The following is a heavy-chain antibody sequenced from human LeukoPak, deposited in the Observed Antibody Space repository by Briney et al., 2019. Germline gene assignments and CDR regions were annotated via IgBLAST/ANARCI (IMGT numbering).Heavy chain of an antibody. CDR3: ARLGIVVPDY. Sequence: GGSLLLSCAASGFTFSSYGMHGGRQAPGKGLEGVAVISYDGSNKYYADSVKGRFPTSRDNSKNTLYLQMNSLRAEDTAVYYCARLGIVVPDYWGQGTLVTVSS. D-gene: IGHD2-2*01. CDR2: ISYDGSNK. CDR1: GFTFSSYG. V-gene: IGHV3-30*03. J-gene: IGHJ4*02.